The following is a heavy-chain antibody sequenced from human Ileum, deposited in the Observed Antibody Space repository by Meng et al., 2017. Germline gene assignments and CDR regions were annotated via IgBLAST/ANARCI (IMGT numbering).Heavy chain of an antibody. CDR2: IFDNGSP. V-gene: IGHV4-59*01. D-gene: IGHD3-16*01. CDR3: ARSEWGRAAPD. Sequence: QVPPQGAGPGLAKPPQTLSLTCTVTGSSITSYYWNWVLPTPGKGLMWIGNIFDNGSPKYNPSLKSRVTMTLDTSKNQFYLNLASATAADTAVYYCARSEWGRAAPDWGQGTLVTVSS. J-gene: IGHJ4*02. CDR1: GSSITSYY.